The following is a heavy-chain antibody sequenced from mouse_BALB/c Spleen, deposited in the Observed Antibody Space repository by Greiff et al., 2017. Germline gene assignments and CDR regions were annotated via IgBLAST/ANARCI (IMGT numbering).Heavy chain of an antibody. J-gene: IGHJ4*01. CDR3: ARDGVPAMDY. Sequence: EVKLVESGGGLVQPGGSLRLSCATSGFTFTDYYMSWVRQPPGKALEWLGFIRNKANGYTTEYSASVKGRFTISRDNSQSILYLQMNTLRAEDSATYYCARDGVPAMDYWGQGTSVTVSS. CDR2: IRNKANGYTT. D-gene: IGHD5-1*01. V-gene: IGHV7-3*02. CDR1: GFTFTDYY.